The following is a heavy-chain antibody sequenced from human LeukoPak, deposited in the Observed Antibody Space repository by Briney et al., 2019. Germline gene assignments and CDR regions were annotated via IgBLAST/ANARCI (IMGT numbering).Heavy chain of an antibody. V-gene: IGHV4-34*01. CDR2: INHSGST. CDR3: ARGWHYGSGRYYILFDY. CDR1: GGSFSGYY. Sequence: SETLSLTCAVYGGSFSGYYWSWIRQPPGKGLEWIGEINHSGSTNYNPSLKSRVTISVDTSKNQFSLKLSSVTAADTAVYYCARGWHYGSGRYYILFDYWGQGTLVTVSS. J-gene: IGHJ4*02. D-gene: IGHD3-10*01.